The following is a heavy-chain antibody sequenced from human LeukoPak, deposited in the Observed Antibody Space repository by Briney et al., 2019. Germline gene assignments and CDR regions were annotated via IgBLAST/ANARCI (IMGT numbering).Heavy chain of an antibody. CDR2: ISYSGRT. CDR1: GVSFSSNTYF. J-gene: IGHJ6*03. CDR3: ARTTEAHSWRTRYYDYYMDV. Sequence: SETLSLTCTVSGVSFSSNTYFWGWIRQPPGKGLEWIDSISYSGRTYYNPSLKSRVTISVDTSKNQFSLKLSSVTAADTAVYYCARTTEAHSWRTRYYDYYMDVWGKGTTVTVSS. V-gene: IGHV4-39*07. D-gene: IGHD6-13*01.